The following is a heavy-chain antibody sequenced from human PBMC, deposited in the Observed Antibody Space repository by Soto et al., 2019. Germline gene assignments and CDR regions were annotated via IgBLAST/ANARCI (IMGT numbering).Heavy chain of an antibody. Sequence: EVQLLESGGDLVQPGGSLRLSCAASGFTFTTYAMTWVRQAPGKGLEWVSAISGSGGSTYYADSVKGRFTISRDNSKNMLYLQMNSLRAEDTAVYYCAKDKDTTFSPQDYWGQGTLVTVSS. CDR1: GFTFTTYA. V-gene: IGHV3-23*01. CDR3: AKDKDTTFSPQDY. CDR2: ISGSGGST. J-gene: IGHJ4*02. D-gene: IGHD2-15*01.